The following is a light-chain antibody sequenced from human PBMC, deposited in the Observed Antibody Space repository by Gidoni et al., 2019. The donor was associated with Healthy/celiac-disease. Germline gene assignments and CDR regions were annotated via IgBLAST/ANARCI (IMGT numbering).Light chain of an antibody. V-gene: IGKV1-9*01. Sequence: IQLTQSPSSLSASVGDRVTITCRASQGISSYLAWYQQKPEKAPKLLIYAASTLQSGVPSRFSGSGSGTDFTLTIRSLQPEDFATYYCQQLNSYPRAFGPGTKVDIK. CDR1: QGISSY. CDR2: AAS. CDR3: QQLNSYPRA. J-gene: IGKJ3*01.